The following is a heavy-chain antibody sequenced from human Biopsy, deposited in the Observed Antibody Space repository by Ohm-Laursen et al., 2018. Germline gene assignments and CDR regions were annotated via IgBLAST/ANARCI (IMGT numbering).Heavy chain of an antibody. CDR2: IYYSGTT. CDR3: ARDDAVTVIRGLYY. V-gene: IGHV4-59*07. CDR1: AGSICSYY. J-gene: IGHJ4*02. D-gene: IGHD2-21*02. Sequence: SDTLSLTCTVFAGSICSYYWNWIRQPPGQGWVWIGNIYYSGTTDYSPSLKSRVTISIDKSKNQFFLKLSSVTAEDTAVYYCARDDAVTVIRGLYYWGQGALVTVSS.